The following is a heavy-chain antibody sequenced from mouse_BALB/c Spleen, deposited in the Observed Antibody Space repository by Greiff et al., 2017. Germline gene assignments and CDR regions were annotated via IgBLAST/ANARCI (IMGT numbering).Heavy chain of an antibody. J-gene: IGHJ1*01. CDR3: TRRGLLLRYWYFDV. CDR1: GYTFTSYW. D-gene: IGHD1-1*01. V-gene: IGHV1-69*02. CDR2: IYPSDSYT. Sequence: QVQLQQPGAELVRPGASVKLSCKASGYTFTSYWINWVKQRPGQGLEWIGNIYPSDSYTNYNQKFKDKATLTVDKSSSTAYMQLSSPTSEDSAVYYCTRRGLLLRYWYFDVWGAGTTVTVSS.